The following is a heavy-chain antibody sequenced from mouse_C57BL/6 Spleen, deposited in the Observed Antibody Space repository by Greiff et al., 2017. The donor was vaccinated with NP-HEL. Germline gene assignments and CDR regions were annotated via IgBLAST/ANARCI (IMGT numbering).Heavy chain of an antibody. CDR2: IYPGSGST. V-gene: IGHV1-55*01. CDR1: GYTFTSYW. Sequence: QVQLQQPGAELVKPGASVKMSCKASGYTFTSYWITWVKQRPGQGLEWIGDIYPGSGSTNYNEKFKSKATLTVDTSSSTAYMQLSSLTSEDSAVYYCARRGFYDGHYNGFDYWGQGTTLTVSS. D-gene: IGHD2-3*01. CDR3: ARRGFYDGHYNGFDY. J-gene: IGHJ2*01.